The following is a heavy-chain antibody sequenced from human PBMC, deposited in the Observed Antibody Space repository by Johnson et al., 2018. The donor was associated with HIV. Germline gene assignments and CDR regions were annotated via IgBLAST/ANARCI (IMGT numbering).Heavy chain of an antibody. V-gene: IGHV3-30*03. J-gene: IGHJ3*02. Sequence: QVQLVESGGGVVQPGRSLRLSCAASGFTFSSYDMHWVRQAPGKGLEWVAVISYDGTNKYFADSVKGRFTISRDNSKNSLYLQMNSLRAEDTAVYYCARSPEGDAFDIWGQGTMVTVSS. CDR3: ARSPEGDAFDI. CDR1: GFTFSSYD. CDR2: ISYDGTNK.